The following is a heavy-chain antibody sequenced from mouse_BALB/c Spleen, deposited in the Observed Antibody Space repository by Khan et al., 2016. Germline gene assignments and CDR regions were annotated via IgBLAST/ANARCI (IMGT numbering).Heavy chain of an antibody. V-gene: IGHV5-6-4*01. CDR2: ISSGGSYT. CDR1: GFTFSSYT. J-gene: IGHJ4*01. D-gene: IGHD2-10*02. CDR3: ASGYGSDSYYAMDY. Sequence: EVELVESGGGLVKPGGSLKLSCAASGFTFSSYTMSWVRQTPEKRLEWVATISSGGSYTYYPDSVKGRFTISRDNAKYTLYLQMSSLKSEDTAMYYCASGYGSDSYYAMDYWGQGTSVTVSS.